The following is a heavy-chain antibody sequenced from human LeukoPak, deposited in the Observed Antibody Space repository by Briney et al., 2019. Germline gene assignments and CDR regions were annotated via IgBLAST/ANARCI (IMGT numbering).Heavy chain of an antibody. D-gene: IGHD5-18*01. CDR1: GGSISSCSCY. J-gene: IGHJ4*02. CDR3: ARHVDYIYGQVDY. Sequence: SETLSLTCTVAGGSISSCSCYWGWIRQPPGKGLEWIGSIYYNGNTYYNPSLKSRVTISVDTSKNQFSLKLSSVTAADTAVYYCARHVDYIYGQVDYWGQGTLVTVSS. CDR2: IYYNGNT. V-gene: IGHV4-39*01.